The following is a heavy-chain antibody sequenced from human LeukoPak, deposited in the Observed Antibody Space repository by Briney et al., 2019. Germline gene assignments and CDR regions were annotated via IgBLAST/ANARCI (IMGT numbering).Heavy chain of an antibody. CDR2: VYYSGNT. CDR3: ARRKARTPNYFDY. Sequence: SETLSLTCIVSGDSISNYYWTWIRQPPGKGLEWIGYVYYSGNTNYNPSLKSRVTISLDTSKNQFSLKLTSVTAADTAMYYCARRKARTPNYFDYWGQGALVTVSS. CDR1: GDSISNYY. D-gene: IGHD1-14*01. V-gene: IGHV4-59*08. J-gene: IGHJ4*02.